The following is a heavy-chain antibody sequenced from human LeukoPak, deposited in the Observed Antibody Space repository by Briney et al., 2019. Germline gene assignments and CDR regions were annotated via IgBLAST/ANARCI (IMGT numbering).Heavy chain of an antibody. CDR3: ARGDCGGDCYSPNFDY. D-gene: IGHD2-21*02. Sequence: GGSLKLSCAASGFTFSSYGRHWIRQAPGKGLEWEAVIWYDGSNKYYADSVKGRFTISRDNSKNTLYLQMNSLRAEDTAVYYCARGDCGGDCYSPNFDYWGQGTLVTVSS. V-gene: IGHV3-33*01. CDR1: GFTFSSYG. J-gene: IGHJ4*02. CDR2: IWYDGSNK.